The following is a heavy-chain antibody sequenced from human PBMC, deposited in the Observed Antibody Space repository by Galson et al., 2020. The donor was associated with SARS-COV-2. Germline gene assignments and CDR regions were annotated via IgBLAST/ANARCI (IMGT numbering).Heavy chain of an antibody. D-gene: IGHD3-22*01. J-gene: IGHJ4*02. V-gene: IGHV1-18*04. CDR3: ARDLPLKYYYDSSAYADY. CDR1: GYTFTSYG. CDR2: ISAYNGNT. Sequence: ASVKVSCKASGYTFTSYGISWVRQAPGQGLEWMGWISAYNGNTYYAQKLQGRVTMTTDTSTSTAYMELRSLRSDDTAVYYCARDLPLKYYYDSSAYADYWGQGTLVTVSS.